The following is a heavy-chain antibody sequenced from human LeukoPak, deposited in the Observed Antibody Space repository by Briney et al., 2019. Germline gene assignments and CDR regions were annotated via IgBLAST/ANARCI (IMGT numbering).Heavy chain of an antibody. CDR2: INSDGSST. D-gene: IGHD3-10*01. V-gene: IGHV3-74*01. CDR3: TRPTSYYDASGSYLG. J-gene: IGHJ4*02. CDR1: GFTFSSYW. Sequence: GGSLRLSCAASGFTFSSYWMHWVRQVRGKGLVWVSRINSDGSSTTYADSVRGRFTISRDNAKNTLYLQMNSLRAEDTAVYYCTRPTSYYDASGSYLGRGQGTLVTVSS.